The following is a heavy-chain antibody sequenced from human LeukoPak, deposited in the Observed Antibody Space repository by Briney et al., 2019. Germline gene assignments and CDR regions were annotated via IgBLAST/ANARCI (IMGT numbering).Heavy chain of an antibody. Sequence: SETLSLTCAVYGGSFSGYYWSWIRQPPGKGLEWIGEINHSGSTNYNPSLKSRVTISVDTSKNQFSLKLSSVTAADTAVYYCARGFVVGPAARYYYYYGMDVWGQGTTVTVSS. CDR2: INHSGST. V-gene: IGHV4-34*01. CDR1: GGSFSGYY. CDR3: ARGFVVGPAARYYYYYGMDV. D-gene: IGHD2-2*01. J-gene: IGHJ6*02.